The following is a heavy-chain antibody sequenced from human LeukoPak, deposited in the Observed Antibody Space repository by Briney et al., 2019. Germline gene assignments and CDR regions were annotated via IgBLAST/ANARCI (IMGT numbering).Heavy chain of an antibody. V-gene: IGHV3-21*01. Sequence: GGSLRLSCAVSGFSVSTNYMSWVRQAPGKGLEWVSSISSSSSYIYYADSVKGRFTISRDNAKNSLYLQMNSLRAEDTAVYYCARDYDSSGYFHVPFDYWGQGTLVTVSS. CDR1: GFSVSTNY. D-gene: IGHD3-22*01. CDR3: ARDYDSSGYFHVPFDY. CDR2: ISSSSSYI. J-gene: IGHJ4*02.